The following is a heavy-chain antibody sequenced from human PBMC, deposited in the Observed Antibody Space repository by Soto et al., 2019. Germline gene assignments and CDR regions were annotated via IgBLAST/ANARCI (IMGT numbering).Heavy chain of an antibody. V-gene: IGHV4-31*03. CDR2: IYYSGST. D-gene: IGHD2-15*01. J-gene: IGHJ5*02. CDR3: ARDIGIYGGKSWVDP. CDR1: GGSISSSSYY. Sequence: SETLSLTCTVSGGSISSSSYYWGWIRQHPGKGLEWIGYIYYSGSTYYNPSLKSRVTISVDTSKNQFSLKLSSVTAADTAVYYCARDIGIYGGKSWVDPWGQGTLVTVSS.